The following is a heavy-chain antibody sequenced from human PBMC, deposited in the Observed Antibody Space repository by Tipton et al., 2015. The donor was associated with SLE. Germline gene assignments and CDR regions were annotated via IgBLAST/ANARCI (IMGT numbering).Heavy chain of an antibody. D-gene: IGHD3-9*01. Sequence: SLRLSCAASGFTFSSYEMNWVRQAPGKGLEWVSYISSSGTTIYYADSVKGRFTISRDNAKNSLYLQMNSLRAEDTAVYYCARGDIGAAEYFQHWGQGTLVTVSS. V-gene: IGHV3-48*03. CDR3: ARGDIGAAEYFQH. CDR2: ISSSGTTI. J-gene: IGHJ1*01. CDR1: GFTFSSYE.